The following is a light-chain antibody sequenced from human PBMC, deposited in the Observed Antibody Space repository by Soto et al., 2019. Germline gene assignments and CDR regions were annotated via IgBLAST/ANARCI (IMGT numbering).Light chain of an antibody. V-gene: IGLV2-14*01. CDR3: SSYTSSTTLV. CDR1: NSNIGAGYD. CDR2: EVS. J-gene: IGLJ1*01. Sequence: QSVLTQPPSVSGAPGQRVTISCTGSNSNIGAGYDVHWYQQHPGKAPKLMIYEVSNRPSGVSNRFSGSKSGNTASLTVSGLQPEDEADYYCSSYTSSTTLVFGTGTKLTVL.